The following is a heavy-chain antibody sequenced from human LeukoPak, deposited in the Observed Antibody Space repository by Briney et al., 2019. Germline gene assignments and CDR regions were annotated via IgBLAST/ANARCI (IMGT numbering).Heavy chain of an antibody. Sequence: GGSLRLSCAASGFTLRRNWMHWVRQVPWKGLVWVSRISQDGSVTNSADSVQGRFTISRDDAKNTLYLQMNSLRAEDTAVYYCARALTDTRNGLDIWGQGTMVTVSS. CDR1: GFTLRRNW. CDR2: ISQDGSVT. V-gene: IGHV3-74*01. CDR3: ARALTDTRNGLDI. D-gene: IGHD3-9*01. J-gene: IGHJ3*02.